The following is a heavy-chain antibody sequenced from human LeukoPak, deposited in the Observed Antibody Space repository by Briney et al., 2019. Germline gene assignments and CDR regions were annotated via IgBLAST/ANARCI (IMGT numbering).Heavy chain of an antibody. Sequence: GGSLRLSCAASGFTFSSYGMHWVRQAPGKGLEWVAHIKKDGSEKNYVDSVKGRFTISRDNTKNSVYLQMNSLRGEDTGVYYCAMDSYGPDDYWGQGTLVTVSS. CDR2: IKKDGSEK. V-gene: IGHV3-7*04. J-gene: IGHJ4*02. CDR3: AMDSYGPDDY. D-gene: IGHD3-16*01. CDR1: GFTFSSYG.